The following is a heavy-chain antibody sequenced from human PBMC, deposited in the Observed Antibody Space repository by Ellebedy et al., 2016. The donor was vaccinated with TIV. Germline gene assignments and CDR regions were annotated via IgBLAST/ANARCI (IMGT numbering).Heavy chain of an antibody. V-gene: IGHV1-3*01. CDR3: ASGPNSYSGATVY. Sequence: ASVKVSXXASGYTFTNYAIHWVRQAPGQRLEWMGWINVGNGNAKYSQKFQGRVTISRDTSANTAYMELSSLKSDDTAVYYCASGPNSYSGATVYWGQGTLVTVSS. J-gene: IGHJ4*02. CDR1: GYTFTNYA. CDR2: INVGNGNA. D-gene: IGHD1-26*01.